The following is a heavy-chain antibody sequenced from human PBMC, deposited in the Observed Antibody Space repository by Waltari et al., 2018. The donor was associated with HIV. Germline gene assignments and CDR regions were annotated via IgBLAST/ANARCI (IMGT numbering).Heavy chain of an antibody. V-gene: IGHV3-9*01. CDR2: ISWDSGTI. CDR3: AKVGMTTLTSYAVDI. J-gene: IGHJ3*02. Sequence: EVQLVESGGGLVQPGGSLRLSCAASGFTFDDYVMYWVRQAPGEGLGWVSGISWDSGTIGYADSVKGRFTISRDNANNFLSLQMNNLRAEDTALYYCAKVGMTTLTSYAVDIWGQGTMVTVSS. D-gene: IGHD3-9*01. CDR1: GFTFDDYV.